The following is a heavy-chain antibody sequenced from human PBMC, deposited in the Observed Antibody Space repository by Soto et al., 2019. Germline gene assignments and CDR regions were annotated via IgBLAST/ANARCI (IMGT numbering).Heavy chain of an antibody. CDR3: AKRASPANIDNWFDP. J-gene: IGHJ5*02. V-gene: IGHV3-23*01. Sequence: PSGTLGLSCVGSRFVFKNFAINWVRQPPGKGLEWVSVIRGTGLNTYYAASVKGRFNISRDNSKNTVYLQMDSLKVEDTAVYYCAKRASPANIDNWFDPWGPGTQVTVSS. CDR1: RFVFKNFA. CDR2: IRGTGLNT.